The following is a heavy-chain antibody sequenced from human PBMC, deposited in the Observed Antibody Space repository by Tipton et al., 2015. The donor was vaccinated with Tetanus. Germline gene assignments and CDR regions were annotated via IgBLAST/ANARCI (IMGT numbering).Heavy chain of an antibody. Sequence: LSLTCAASGFTFSSYAMSWVRQAPGKGLEWVSAISGSGGSTYYADSVKGRFTISRDNSKNTLYLQMNSLRAEDTAVYYCARDGSAADAFDIWGQGTMVTVSS. CDR3: ARDGSAADAFDI. V-gene: IGHV3-23*01. CDR2: ISGSGGST. J-gene: IGHJ3*02. D-gene: IGHD6-25*01. CDR1: GFTFSSYA.